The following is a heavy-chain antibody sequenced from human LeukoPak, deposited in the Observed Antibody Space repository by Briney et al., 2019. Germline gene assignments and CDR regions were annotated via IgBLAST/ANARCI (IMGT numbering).Heavy chain of an antibody. J-gene: IGHJ4*02. CDR3: AKDRSVVAGADY. D-gene: IGHD6-19*01. V-gene: IGHV3-30*18. Sequence: GGSLRLSCAASGFTFSSYGMPWVRQAPGKGLEWVAVISYDGSNKYYADSVKGRFTISRDNSKNTLYLQMNSLRAEDTAVYYCAKDRSVVAGADYWGQGTLVTVSS. CDR2: ISYDGSNK. CDR1: GFTFSSYG.